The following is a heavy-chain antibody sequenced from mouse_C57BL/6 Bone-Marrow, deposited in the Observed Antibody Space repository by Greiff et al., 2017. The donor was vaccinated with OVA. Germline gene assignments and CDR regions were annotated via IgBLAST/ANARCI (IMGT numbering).Heavy chain of an antibody. V-gene: IGHV1-81*01. CDR2: IYPRSGNT. CDR3: ARVGFAY. CDR1: GYTFTSYG. J-gene: IGHJ3*01. Sequence: QVQLQQSGAELARPGASVKLSCKASGYTFTSYGLSWVKQRTGQGLEWIGEIYPRSGNTYYNEKFKGKASRTADKSSSTAYMELRILTSEDASVYFCARVGFAYWGQGTLVTVSA.